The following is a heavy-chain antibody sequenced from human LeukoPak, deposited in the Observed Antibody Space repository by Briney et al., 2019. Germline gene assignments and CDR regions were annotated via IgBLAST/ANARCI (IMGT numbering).Heavy chain of an antibody. Sequence: GGSLRLSCAASGFTFSSYEMNWVRQAPGKGLEWVSYISSSGSTIYYADSVKGRFTISRDNAKNSLYLQMNSLRAEDTAVYYCARGLYCGGDCYPSRFDPWGQGTLATVSS. CDR3: ARGLYCGGDCYPSRFDP. D-gene: IGHD2-21*02. CDR1: GFTFSSYE. J-gene: IGHJ5*02. CDR2: ISSSGSTI. V-gene: IGHV3-48*03.